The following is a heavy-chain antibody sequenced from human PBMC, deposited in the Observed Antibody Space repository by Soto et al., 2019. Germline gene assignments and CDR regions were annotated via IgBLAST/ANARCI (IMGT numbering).Heavy chain of an antibody. CDR3: AHRVLRTVFGLVTTTAIYFDF. Sequence: QITLKESGPTVVKPTETLTLTCTFSGFSLTTSGVGVGWVRQSPGKAPEWLALIYWDDDKRYSTSLKSRLTITKDTSKNQVVLTMVNVDPQYAATYYCAHRVLRTVFGLVTTTAIYFDFWGQGTPVVVSS. J-gene: IGHJ4*02. CDR2: IYWDDDK. CDR1: GFSLTTSGVG. D-gene: IGHD3-3*01. V-gene: IGHV2-5*02.